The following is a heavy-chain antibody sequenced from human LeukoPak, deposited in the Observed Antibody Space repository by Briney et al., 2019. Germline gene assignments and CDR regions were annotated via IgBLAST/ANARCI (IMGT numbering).Heavy chain of an antibody. CDR2: IFSGGST. CDR1: GFTVSNNY. D-gene: IGHD4-23*01. J-gene: IGHJ4*02. CDR3: ARVPANYGGNSRFDY. V-gene: IGHV3-53*01. Sequence: GGSLRLSCAASGFTVSNNYMTWVRQAPGKGLEWVSVIFSGGSTYYADSVKGRFTISRDNSKNTLYLHMNSLRAEDTAVYYCARVPANYGGNSRFDYWGQGTLVTVSS.